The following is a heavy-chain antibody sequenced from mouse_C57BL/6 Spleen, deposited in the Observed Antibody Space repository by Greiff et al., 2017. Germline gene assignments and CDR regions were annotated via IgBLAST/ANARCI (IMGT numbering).Heavy chain of an antibody. D-gene: IGHD2-5*01. CDR1: GFTFSDYG. CDR3: AYYSNYGYAMDY. CDR2: ISSGSSTI. Sequence: EVKLVESGGGLVKPGGSLKLSCAASGFTFSDYGMHWVRQAPEKGLEWVAYISSGSSTIYYADTVKGRFTISRDNAKNTLFLQMTSLRFEDTAMYYCAYYSNYGYAMDYWGQGTSVTVSS. V-gene: IGHV5-17*01. J-gene: IGHJ4*01.